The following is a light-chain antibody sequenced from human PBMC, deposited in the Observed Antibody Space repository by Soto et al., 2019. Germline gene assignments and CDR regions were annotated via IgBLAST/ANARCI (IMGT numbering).Light chain of an antibody. CDR2: DAS. V-gene: IGKV3-11*01. CDR3: QQRSNWPLT. CDR1: QSVSSY. Sequence: EIVLTQSPATLSLSPGERATLSCRASQSVSSYLAWYQQKPGQAPRLLIYDASNRATGIPARFSGSGSGTDFTLTLSSLEPEDFAVYYCQQRSNWPLTFGGGTQVDIK. J-gene: IGKJ4*01.